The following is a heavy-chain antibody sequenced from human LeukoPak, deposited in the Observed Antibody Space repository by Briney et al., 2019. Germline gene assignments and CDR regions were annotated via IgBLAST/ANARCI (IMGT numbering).Heavy chain of an antibody. D-gene: IGHD5-18*01. CDR3: ARGNSYGYDAFDI. V-gene: IGHV3-30*03. J-gene: IGHJ3*02. Sequence: QSGGSLRLSCAASGFSFTRYGMQWVRQAPGKGLDWLAVISNDGRNEYYADSVKGRFTISRDNSKNTLYLQMNSLRAEDTAVYYCARGNSYGYDAFDIWGQGTMVTVSS. CDR2: ISNDGRNE. CDR1: GFSFTRYG.